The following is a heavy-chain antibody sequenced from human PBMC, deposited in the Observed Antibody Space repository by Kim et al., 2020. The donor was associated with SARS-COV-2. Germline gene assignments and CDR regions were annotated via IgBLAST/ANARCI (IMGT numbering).Heavy chain of an antibody. J-gene: IGHJ4*02. V-gene: IGHV3-9*01. Sequence: TKGPADSVKGRFTISRANAKHSMYLKMKSVRAEDPALYYCAAGASGDFAYWGQGTLVTVSS. CDR3: AAGASGDFAY. CDR2: TK. D-gene: IGHD3-10*01.